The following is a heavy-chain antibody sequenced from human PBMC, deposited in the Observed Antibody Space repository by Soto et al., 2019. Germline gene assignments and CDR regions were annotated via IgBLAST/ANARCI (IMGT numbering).Heavy chain of an antibody. Sequence: GGSLRLSCAASGFIFGTYGMSWVRQAPGKGLEWVSAVSGTGDNTYYADSVKGRFTISRDNSKNTLYLQMNSLRAEDTAIYYWAKNGPGSNYRSSSTILDYWGLGTLVTVSS. CDR3: AKNGPGSNYRSSSTILDY. D-gene: IGHD6-6*01. V-gene: IGHV3-23*01. J-gene: IGHJ4*02. CDR1: GFIFGTYG. CDR2: VSGTGDNT.